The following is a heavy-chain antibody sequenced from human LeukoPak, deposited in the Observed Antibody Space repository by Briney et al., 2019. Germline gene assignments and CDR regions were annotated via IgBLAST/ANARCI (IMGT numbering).Heavy chain of an antibody. D-gene: IGHD5-24*01. CDR3: WVREMAEYYYYGMDV. Sequence: SVKVSCKASGYTFINYDITWVRQAPGQGLEWMGWIIPILGIANYAQKFQGRVTITADKSTSTAYMELSSLRSEDTAVYYCWVREMAEYYYYGMDVWGQGTTVTVSS. CDR1: GYTFINYD. J-gene: IGHJ6*02. V-gene: IGHV1-69*10. CDR2: IIPILGIA.